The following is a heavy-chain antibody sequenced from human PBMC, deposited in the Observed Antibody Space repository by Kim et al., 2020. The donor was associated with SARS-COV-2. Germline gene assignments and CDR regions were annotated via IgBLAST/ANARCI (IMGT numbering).Heavy chain of an antibody. D-gene: IGHD3-10*01. Sequence: GGSLRLSCAVSGFTFSSYSMKWVRQAPGKGLEWVSSISSSSSYTYYVDPVKGRFTISRDNAKNSLYLQMNSLRAEDTAVYYCARDREYYYGSGNYYKGAFDIWGQGTMVTVSS. CDR3: ARDREYYYGSGNYYKGAFDI. J-gene: IGHJ3*02. V-gene: IGHV3-21*01. CDR2: ISSSSSYT. CDR1: GFTFSSYS.